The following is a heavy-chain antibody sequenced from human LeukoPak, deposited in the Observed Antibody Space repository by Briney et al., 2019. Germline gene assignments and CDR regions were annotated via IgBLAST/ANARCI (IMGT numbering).Heavy chain of an antibody. J-gene: IGHJ3*01. CDR1: GFTFSAYS. V-gene: IGHV3-21*01. D-gene: IGHD6-19*01. CDR2: IGAAGSHI. Sequence: PRGSLRLSCAASGFTFSAYSMNWVRQAPGEGLEWVSSIGAAGSHIYYADSMKGRFTISRDNAKSSLFLQMNSLRAEDTGIYYCVRVGSGATRADTLDLWGQGTMVTVSS. CDR3: VRVGSGATRADTLDL.